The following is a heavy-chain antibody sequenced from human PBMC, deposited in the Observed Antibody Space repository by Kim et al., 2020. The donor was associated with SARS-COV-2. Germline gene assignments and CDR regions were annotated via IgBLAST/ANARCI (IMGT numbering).Heavy chain of an antibody. D-gene: IGHD3-3*01. Sequence: GGSLRLSCAASGFTFSSYGMHWVRQAPGKGLEWVAVISYDGSNKYYADSVKGRFTISRDNSKNTLYLQMNSLRAEDTAVYYCAKPATIFGVVPGGYFDYWGQGTLVTVSS. CDR1: GFTFSSYG. J-gene: IGHJ4*02. CDR3: AKPATIFGVVPGGYFDY. V-gene: IGHV3-30*18. CDR2: ISYDGSNK.